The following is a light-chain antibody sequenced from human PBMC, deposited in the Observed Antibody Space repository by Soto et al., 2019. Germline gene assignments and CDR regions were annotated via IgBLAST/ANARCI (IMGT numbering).Light chain of an antibody. CDR1: QSVSSNS. Sequence: EIVLTQSPGILSLSPGERATLSCRASQSVSSNSLAWYQQKPGQAPRLLIYGASSRATGIPDRFSGSGSGTDFTLTISRLEPEDCAVYYCQHYGSSRWTFGQGTKVEIK. CDR3: QHYGSSRWT. CDR2: GAS. V-gene: IGKV3-20*01. J-gene: IGKJ1*01.